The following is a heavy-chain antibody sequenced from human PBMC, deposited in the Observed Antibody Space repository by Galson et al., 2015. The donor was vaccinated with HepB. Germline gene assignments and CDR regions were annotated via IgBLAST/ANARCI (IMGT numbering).Heavy chain of an antibody. CDR1: GVTFSSYA. CDR3: VRQYDSSGYYVY. Sequence: SVKVSCKASGVTFSSYAISWLRQAPGQGLEWMGGIIPLFGSANYAQKLQGRVTITADESTSTTYMELSSLRSEDTALYYCVRQYDSSGYYVYWGQGTLVTVSS. V-gene: IGHV1-69*13. J-gene: IGHJ4*02. D-gene: IGHD3-22*01. CDR2: IIPLFGSA.